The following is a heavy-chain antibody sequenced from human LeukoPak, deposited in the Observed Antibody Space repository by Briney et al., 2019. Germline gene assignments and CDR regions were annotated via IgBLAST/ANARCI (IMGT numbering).Heavy chain of an antibody. J-gene: IGHJ4*02. D-gene: IGHD6-19*01. Sequence: ASVKVSCKASGYTFTSYGISWVRQAPGQGLEWMGWINPNSGGTNYAQKFQGRVTMTRDTSISTAYMELSRLRSDDTAVYYCASMQWLVHGYDYWGQGTLVTVSS. V-gene: IGHV1-2*02. CDR2: INPNSGGT. CDR1: GYTFTSYG. CDR3: ASMQWLVHGYDY.